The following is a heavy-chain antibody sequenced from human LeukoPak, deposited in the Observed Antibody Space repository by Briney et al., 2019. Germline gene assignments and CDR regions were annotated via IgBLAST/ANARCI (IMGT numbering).Heavy chain of an antibody. CDR2: IIPLYGIA. CDR3: AINVDKDFYYYYYYMDV. J-gene: IGHJ6*03. CDR1: GGSFTTYA. Sequence: GASVKVSCKTSGGSFTTYAISWVRQAPGQGLQWMGGIIPLYGIAHYAQKFQGRVTITADKSTTTAYMEVSSLRSEDTATYYCAINVDKDFYYYYYYMDVWGKGTTVTVSS. D-gene: IGHD5-12*01. V-gene: IGHV1-69*10.